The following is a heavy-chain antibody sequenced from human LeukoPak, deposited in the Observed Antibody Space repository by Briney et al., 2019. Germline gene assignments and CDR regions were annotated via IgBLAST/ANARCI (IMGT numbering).Heavy chain of an antibody. Sequence: GGFLRLSCAASGFTLSSYWMHWVRQAPGKGLVWVSRINSDGSSTSYADSVKGRFTISRDNAKNTLYLQMNSLRAEDTAVYYCARGAWTAYYFDYWGQGTLVTVSS. V-gene: IGHV3-74*01. D-gene: IGHD3/OR15-3a*01. J-gene: IGHJ4*02. CDR2: INSDGSST. CDR1: GFTLSSYW. CDR3: ARGAWTAYYFDY.